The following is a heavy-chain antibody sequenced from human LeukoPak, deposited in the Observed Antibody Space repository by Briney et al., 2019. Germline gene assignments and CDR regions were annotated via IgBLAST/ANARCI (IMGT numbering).Heavy chain of an antibody. V-gene: IGHV3-53*01. CDR2: IYSGGST. Sequence: GGSLRLSCAASGFTVSSDYMSWVRQAPGKGLEWVSVIYSGGSTYYADSVKGRFTISRDNSKNTLYLQMNSLRAEDTAVYYCAREAKDSSGFDYWGQGTLVTVSS. CDR3: AREAKDSSGFDY. CDR1: GFTVSSDY. J-gene: IGHJ4*02. D-gene: IGHD6-19*01.